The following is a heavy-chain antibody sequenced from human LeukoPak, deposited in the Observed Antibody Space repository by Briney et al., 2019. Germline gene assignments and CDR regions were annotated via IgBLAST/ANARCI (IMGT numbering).Heavy chain of an antibody. CDR1: GFSISTSNYY. D-gene: IGHD3-10*01. CDR3: ARALYYYGSGSYRY. Sequence: SETLSLTCTVSGFSISTSNYYWGWIRQPPGKGLEWIGSIYYSGSTYYNPSLKSRVTISVDTSKNQFSLKLSSVTAADTAVYYCARALYYYGSGSYRYWGQGTLVTVSS. V-gene: IGHV4-39*07. CDR2: IYYSGST. J-gene: IGHJ4*02.